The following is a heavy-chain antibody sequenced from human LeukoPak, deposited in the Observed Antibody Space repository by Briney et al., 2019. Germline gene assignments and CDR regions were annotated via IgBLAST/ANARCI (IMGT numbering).Heavy chain of an antibody. CDR3: AKGTTGIVGATEHY. D-gene: IGHD1-26*01. CDR2: IYSDGTT. V-gene: IGHV3-53*01. J-gene: IGHJ4*02. Sequence: GGSLRLSCAASGFTVSNNYMSWVRQAPGKKLEWVSDIYSDGTTFYADSVKGRFTISRDNSKNTLYLQMNSLRAEDTAVYYCAKGTTGIVGATEHYWGQGTLVTVSS. CDR1: GFTVSNNY.